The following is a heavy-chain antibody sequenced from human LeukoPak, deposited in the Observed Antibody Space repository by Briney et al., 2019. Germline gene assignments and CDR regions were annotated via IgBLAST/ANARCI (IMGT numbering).Heavy chain of an antibody. J-gene: IGHJ4*02. D-gene: IGHD1-14*01. CDR2: ISDNGGRT. CDR3: AKDFGRNLGGPGY. V-gene: IGHV3-23*01. CDR1: GFTFSTYT. Sequence: GGSLRLSCAASGFTFSTYTMAWVRQAPGGGLEWVSGISDNGGRTYYADSVKGRFAISRDDSKSTLYLQMNSLRGEGTAVYYCAKDFGRNLGGPGYWGRGTLVIVFS.